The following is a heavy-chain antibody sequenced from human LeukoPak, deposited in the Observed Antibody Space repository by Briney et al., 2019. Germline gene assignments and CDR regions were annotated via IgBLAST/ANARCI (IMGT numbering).Heavy chain of an antibody. CDR2: ISSSGSTI. Sequence: GGSLRLSCAASGFTCSDYYMSWIRQAPGKGLEWVSYISSSGSTIYYADSVKGRFTISRDNAKNSLYLQMNSLRAEDTVVYYCARDHDYDFWSGYYIDYWGQGTLVTVSS. J-gene: IGHJ4*02. CDR3: ARDHDYDFWSGYYIDY. D-gene: IGHD3-3*01. V-gene: IGHV3-11*04. CDR1: GFTCSDYY.